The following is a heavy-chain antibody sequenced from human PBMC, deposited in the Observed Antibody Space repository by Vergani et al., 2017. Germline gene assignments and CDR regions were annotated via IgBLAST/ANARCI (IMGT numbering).Heavy chain of an antibody. Sequence: QVQLVQSGAEVKKPGSSVKVSCKASGYTFTSYYMHWVRQAPGQGLEWMGIINPSGGSTSYAQKFQGRVTMTRDTSTSTVYMELSSLRSEDTAVYYCARDSPGIAARDRWGQGTLVTVSS. CDR1: GYTFTSYY. CDR2: INPSGGST. D-gene: IGHD6-6*01. J-gene: IGHJ4*02. V-gene: IGHV1-46*01. CDR3: ARDSPGIAARDR.